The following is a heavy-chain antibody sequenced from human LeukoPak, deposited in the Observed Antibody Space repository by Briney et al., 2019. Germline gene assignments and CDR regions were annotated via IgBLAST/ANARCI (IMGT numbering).Heavy chain of an antibody. V-gene: IGHV4-61*02. D-gene: IGHD6-13*01. CDR1: GGSISSGSYY. Sequence: MSSQTLSLTCTVSGGSISSGSYYWSWIRQPAGKGLEWIGRIYTSGSTNYNPSLKSRVTMSVDTSKNQFSLKLSSVTAADTAVYYCARGGKAAAALGGYYYYYMDVWGKGTTVTISS. J-gene: IGHJ6*03. CDR2: IYTSGST. CDR3: ARGGKAAAALGGYYYYYMDV.